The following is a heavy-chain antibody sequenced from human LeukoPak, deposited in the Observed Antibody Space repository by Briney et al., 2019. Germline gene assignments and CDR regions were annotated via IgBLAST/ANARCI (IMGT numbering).Heavy chain of an antibody. V-gene: IGHV6-1*01. D-gene: IGHD6-13*01. CDR3: ARDIIAAAAMRNWFDP. Sequence: SQTLSLTCAISGDSVSSNSAAWNWIRQSPSRGLEWLGRTYYRSKWYNDYAVSVKSRITISPDTSKNQFSLQLNSVTPEDTAVYYCARDIIAAAAMRNWFDPWGQGTLVTVSS. CDR2: TYYRSKWYN. CDR1: GDSVSSNSAA. J-gene: IGHJ5*02.